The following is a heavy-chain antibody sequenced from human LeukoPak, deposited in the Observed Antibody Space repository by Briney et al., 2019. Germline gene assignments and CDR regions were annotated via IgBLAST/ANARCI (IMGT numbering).Heavy chain of an antibody. V-gene: IGHV4-59*01. CDR1: GDSISSYY. CDR2: IYNSGSI. CDR3: ARVGEMATIRD. D-gene: IGHD5-24*01. J-gene: IGHJ4*02. Sequence: NPSETLSLTCGVSGDSISSYYWSWIRQPPGKGLEWIGYIYNSGSIHYNPSLKSRVTISVDTSKNQFSLNLSSVTAADTAVYYCARVGEMATIRDWGQGSLVTASS.